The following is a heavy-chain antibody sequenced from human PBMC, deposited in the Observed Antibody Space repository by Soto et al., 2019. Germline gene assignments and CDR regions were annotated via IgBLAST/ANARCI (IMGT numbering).Heavy chain of an antibody. CDR2: IYYSGST. CDR3: ARHYYGSRSYSLDP. J-gene: IGHJ5*02. CDR1: GGSISNYY. V-gene: IGHV4-59*08. D-gene: IGHD3-10*01. Sequence: SETLSLTCTVSGGSISNYYWSWIRQPPGKGLEWIGYIYYSGSTNYNPSLKSRVTISVDTSKNQFSLKLSSVTAADTAVYYCARHYYGSRSYSLDPWGQGTLVTLSS.